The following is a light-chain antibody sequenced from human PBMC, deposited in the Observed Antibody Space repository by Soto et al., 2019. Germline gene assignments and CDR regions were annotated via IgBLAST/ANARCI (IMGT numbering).Light chain of an antibody. CDR2: DAS. Sequence: EIVLTQSPATLSLSPGERATLSCGTSQSVDTYLAWYQQKPGQAPRLLIYDASNRATGIPARFSASGSGTDFTLTISSLEPEDFAVYYCQHRRNWPLTFGGGTTVEIK. CDR3: QHRRNWPLT. J-gene: IGKJ4*01. V-gene: IGKV3-11*01. CDR1: QSVDTY.